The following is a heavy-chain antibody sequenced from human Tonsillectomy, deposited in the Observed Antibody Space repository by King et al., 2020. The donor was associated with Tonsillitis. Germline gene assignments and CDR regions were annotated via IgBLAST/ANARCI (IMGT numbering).Heavy chain of an antibody. Sequence: VQLVESGGGLAQPGRSLRLSCAASGFTFDDYAMHWVRQVPGKGLEWVSSISWNRGSIGYEDSVKGRFTISRETAKNSLYLQMNIPRHEDTALFDCAKDWFWEFLFFDYWGQATLVTVSS. V-gene: IGHV3-9*01. CDR2: ISWNRGSI. CDR3: AKDWFWEFLFFDY. J-gene: IGHJ4*02. D-gene: IGHD3-10*01. CDR1: GFTFDDYA.